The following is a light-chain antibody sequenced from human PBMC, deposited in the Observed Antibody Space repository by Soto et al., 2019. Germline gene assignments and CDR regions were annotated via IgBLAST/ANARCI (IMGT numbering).Light chain of an antibody. CDR3: QQAARFPLT. V-gene: IGKV1-12*01. CDR1: QDVSSF. CDR2: AAS. Sequence: DIQMTQSPSSVSASVGDRVTITCRASQDVSSFLAWYQQKPGRAPKLLIFAASTSQSGVPSRFSGGGYGTAFTLTISSLQPEDFAIYYCQQAARFPLTFGGGTKVEIK. J-gene: IGKJ4*01.